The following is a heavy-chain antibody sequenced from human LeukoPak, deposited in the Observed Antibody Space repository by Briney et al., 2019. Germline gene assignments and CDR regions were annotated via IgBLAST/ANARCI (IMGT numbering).Heavy chain of an antibody. D-gene: IGHD2-2*03. V-gene: IGHV3-30-3*01. CDR2: ISYDGSNK. Sequence: GGSLRLSCAASGFTFSSYAMHWVRQAPGKGLEWVAVISYDGSNKYYADSVKGRFTISRDNSKNTLYLQMNSLRAEDTAVYYCAKDIGYCSSTSCYRRAFDIWGQGTMVTVSS. CDR1: GFTFSSYA. J-gene: IGHJ3*02. CDR3: AKDIGYCSSTSCYRRAFDI.